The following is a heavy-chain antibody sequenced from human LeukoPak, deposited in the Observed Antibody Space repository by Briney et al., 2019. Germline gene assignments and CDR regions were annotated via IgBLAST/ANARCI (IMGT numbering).Heavy chain of an antibody. V-gene: IGHV4-39*01. CDR2: IYYSGST. D-gene: IGHD1-26*01. Sequence: SETLSLTCTVSGGSISSSSYYWGWIRQPPGKGLEWIGSIYYSGSTYYNPSLKSRVTISADTSKNHFSLWLSSVTAADMAVYYCAKHRGSFFEAFDIWGQGTAVSVSS. CDR1: GGSISSSSYY. CDR3: AKHRGSFFEAFDI. J-gene: IGHJ3*02.